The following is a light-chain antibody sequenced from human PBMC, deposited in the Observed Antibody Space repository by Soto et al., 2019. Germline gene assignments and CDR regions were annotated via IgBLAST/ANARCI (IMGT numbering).Light chain of an antibody. CDR3: KQANSFPIT. J-gene: IGKJ5*01. V-gene: IGKV1-12*01. CDR2: AAY. CDR1: QGISSW. Sequence: DIQMTQSPSSVSASVGDRVTITCRASQGISSWLAWYQKKPGKAPNLLIYAAYSLQSGVPSRFSGSESGTDFTLTISSLQPEDCAIYFCKQANSFPITFGQGTRLEIK.